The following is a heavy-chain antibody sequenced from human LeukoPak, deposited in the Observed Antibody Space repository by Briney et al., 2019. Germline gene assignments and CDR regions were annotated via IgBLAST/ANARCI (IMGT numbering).Heavy chain of an antibody. J-gene: IGHJ5*02. CDR1: GGSISSGSYY. Sequence: TSQTLSLTCTVPGGSISSGSYYWSWIRQPAGKGLEWIGRIYTSGSTNYNPSLKSRVTISVDTSKNQFSLKLSSVTAADTAVYYCARGDYSSGWEAFDPWGQGTLVTVSS. D-gene: IGHD6-19*01. CDR2: IYTSGST. CDR3: ARGDYSSGWEAFDP. V-gene: IGHV4-61*02.